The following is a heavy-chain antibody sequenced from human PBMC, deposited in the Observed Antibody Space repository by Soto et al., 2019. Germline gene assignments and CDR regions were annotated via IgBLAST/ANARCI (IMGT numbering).Heavy chain of an antibody. D-gene: IGHD3-22*01. V-gene: IGHV1-18*01. CDR2: ISAYNGNT. CDR1: GYTFTSYG. J-gene: IGHJ4*02. CDR3: ARDPEDYDSSHIGYFDD. Sequence: SVQVSCKASGYTFTSYGISWVRQAPGQGLEWMGWISAYNGNTNYAQKLQGRVTMTTDTSTSTAYMELRSLRSDDTAVYYCARDPEDYDSSHIGYFDDWGQGPLVTV.